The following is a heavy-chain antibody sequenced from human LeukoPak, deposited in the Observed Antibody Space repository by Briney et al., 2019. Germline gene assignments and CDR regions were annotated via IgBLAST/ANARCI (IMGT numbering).Heavy chain of an antibody. D-gene: IGHD3-10*01. J-gene: IGHJ3*02. CDR3: AKDGRQRKTYYYASGSANAFDI. V-gene: IGHV3-30*02. CDR2: IRYDGTNK. CDR1: GFTFSSYG. Sequence: GGSLRLSCAASGFTFSSYGIHWVRQAPGKGLEWVAFIRYDGTNKFYADSVKGRFTISRDISKNTMYLQIDSLRAEDTAVYYCAKDGRQRKTYYYASGSANAFDIWGQGTMVTVSS.